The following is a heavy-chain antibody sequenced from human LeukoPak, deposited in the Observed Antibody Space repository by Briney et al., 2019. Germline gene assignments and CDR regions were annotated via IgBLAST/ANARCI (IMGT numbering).Heavy chain of an antibody. Sequence: GESLKISCKGSGYSFTSYWIGWVRQMPGKGLEWMGIIYPGDSDTRYSPSFQGQVTISADKSISTAYLQWSSLKASDTAMYYCARRYCSSTSCYSHFDYWGQGTLVTVSS. V-gene: IGHV5-51*01. D-gene: IGHD2-2*01. CDR2: IYPGDSDT. J-gene: IGHJ4*02. CDR1: GYSFTSYW. CDR3: ARRYCSSTSCYSHFDY.